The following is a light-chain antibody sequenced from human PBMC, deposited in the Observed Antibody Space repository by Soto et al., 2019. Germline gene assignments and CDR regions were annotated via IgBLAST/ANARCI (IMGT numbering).Light chain of an antibody. Sequence: QSVLTQSPSASATLGASVKLTCTLSSGLSKYAIAWHQQQPEKGPRYLMKLNSDGSHSKGDGIPDRFSGSSSGAERYLTISSLQSEDEADYYCETWGTGPWVFGGGTKVTVL. CDR3: ETWGTGPWV. CDR2: LNSDGSH. J-gene: IGLJ3*02. V-gene: IGLV4-69*01. CDR1: SGLSKYA.